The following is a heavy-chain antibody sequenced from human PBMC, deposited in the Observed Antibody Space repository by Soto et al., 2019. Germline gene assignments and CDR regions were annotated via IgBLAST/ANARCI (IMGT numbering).Heavy chain of an antibody. J-gene: IGHJ6*03. Sequence: GGSLRLSCAASGFTFSNAWMNWVRQAPGKGLEWVSYISSSSSTIYYADSVKGRFTISRDNAKNSLYLQMNSLRAEDTAVYYCARSGYDYYYCYMDVWGKGTTVTVSS. D-gene: IGHD5-12*01. CDR2: ISSSSSTI. CDR3: ARSGYDYYYCYMDV. V-gene: IGHV3-48*01. CDR1: GFTFSNAW.